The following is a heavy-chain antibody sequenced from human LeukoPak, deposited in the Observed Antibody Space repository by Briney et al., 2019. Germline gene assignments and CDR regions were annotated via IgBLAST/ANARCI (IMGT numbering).Heavy chain of an antibody. J-gene: IGHJ4*02. CDR2: INPAGSET. V-gene: IGHV3-7*01. Sequence: GGSLRPSCAASGFSFSAYWMTWVRQAPGTGLEWVANINPAGSETYYVDPVKGRFSISRDNAKNLVYLQMNSLRAEDTAVYHCARFGYVAAVDVWGQGTPVTVSS. CDR1: GFSFSAYW. CDR3: ARFGYVAAVDV. D-gene: IGHD2-15*01.